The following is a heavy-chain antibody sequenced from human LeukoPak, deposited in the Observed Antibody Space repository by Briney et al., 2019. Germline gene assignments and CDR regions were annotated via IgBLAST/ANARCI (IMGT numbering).Heavy chain of an antibody. D-gene: IGHD3-22*01. Sequence: GGSLRLSCAASRFTFSSYAMHWVRQAPGEGLDWVAVISYDGSNEYYADSVKGRFTISRDNSKNTLYLQMNSLRAEDTAVYYCARDLSYDSAPFDPWGQGTLVTVSS. CDR2: ISYDGSNE. J-gene: IGHJ5*02. CDR3: ARDLSYDSAPFDP. CDR1: RFTFSSYA. V-gene: IGHV3-30-3*01.